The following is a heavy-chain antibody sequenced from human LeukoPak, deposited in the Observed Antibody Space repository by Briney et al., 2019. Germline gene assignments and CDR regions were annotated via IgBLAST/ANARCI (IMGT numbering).Heavy chain of an antibody. CDR2: ISSSGSTI. J-gene: IGHJ4*02. CDR3: ARGNPIAVAGPSDY. D-gene: IGHD6-19*01. CDR1: GFTFSSYE. Sequence: PGGSLRLSCAASGFTFSSYEMNWVRQAPGKGLAWVSYISSSGSTIYYADSVKGRFTISRDNAKNSLYLQMNSLRAEDTAVYYCARGNPIAVAGPSDYWGQGTLVTVSS. V-gene: IGHV3-48*03.